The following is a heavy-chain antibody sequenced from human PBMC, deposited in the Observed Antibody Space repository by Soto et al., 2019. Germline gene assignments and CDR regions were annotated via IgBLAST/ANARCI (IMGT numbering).Heavy chain of an antibody. D-gene: IGHD3-22*01. Sequence: ASVKVSCKASGYTFTSYGISWVRQAPGQGLEWMGWISAYNGNTNYAQKLQGRVTMTTDTSTSTAYMELRSLRSDDTAVYYCARKDSYDSSGYYSDYWGQGTLGTVSS. CDR1: GYTFTSYG. CDR3: ARKDSYDSSGYYSDY. J-gene: IGHJ4*02. CDR2: ISAYNGNT. V-gene: IGHV1-18*01.